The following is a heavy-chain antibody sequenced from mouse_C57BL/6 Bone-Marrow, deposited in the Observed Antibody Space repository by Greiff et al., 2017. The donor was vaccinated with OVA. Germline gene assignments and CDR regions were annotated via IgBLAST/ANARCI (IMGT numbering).Heavy chain of an antibody. V-gene: IGHV14-4*01. CDR2: IDPENGDT. CDR3: TFYFFDY. J-gene: IGHJ2*01. CDR1: GFNIKDDY. Sequence: EVKLVESGAELVRPGASVKLSCTASGFNIKDDYMHWVKQRPEQGLEWIGWIDPENGDTEYASKFQGKATITADTSSNTAYLQLSSLTSEDTAVYYCTFYFFDYWGQGTTLTVSS.